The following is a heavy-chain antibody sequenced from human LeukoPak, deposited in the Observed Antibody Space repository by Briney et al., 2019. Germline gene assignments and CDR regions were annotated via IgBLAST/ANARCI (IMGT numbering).Heavy chain of an antibody. Sequence: ASVKVSCKASGYTFTSYGISWVRQAPGQGLEWMGRVSAYNGNTNYAQKLQGRVTMTTDTSTSTAYMELRSLRSDDTAVYYCARTHIVVVTAIPHFDYWGQGTLVTVSS. CDR2: VSAYNGNT. J-gene: IGHJ4*02. V-gene: IGHV1-18*01. CDR1: GYTFTSYG. D-gene: IGHD2-21*02. CDR3: ARTHIVVVTAIPHFDY.